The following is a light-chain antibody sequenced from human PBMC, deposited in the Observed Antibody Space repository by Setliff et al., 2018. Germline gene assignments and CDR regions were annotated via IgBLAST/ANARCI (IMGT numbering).Light chain of an antibody. V-gene: IGLV2-8*01. CDR2: EVT. J-gene: IGLJ1*01. Sequence: QSALTQPPSASGSPGQSLTISYTGTSGDVGAYNFVSWYQQHPGKAPKLIIYEVTKRPSGVPDRFSGSKSGNTASLTVSGLQAEDEADYYCSSYAATYNPYVFGTGTKVTVL. CDR1: SGDVGAYNF. CDR3: SSYAATYNPYV.